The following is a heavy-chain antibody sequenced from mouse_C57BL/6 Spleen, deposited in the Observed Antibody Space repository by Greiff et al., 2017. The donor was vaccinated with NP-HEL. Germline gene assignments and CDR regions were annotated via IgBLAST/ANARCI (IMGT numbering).Heavy chain of an antibody. CDR2: IHPNSGST. Sequence: QVQLQQPGAELVKPGASVKLSCKASGYTFTSYWMHWVKQRPGQGLEWIGMIHPNSGSTNYNEKFKSKATLTVDKSASTAYMQLSSLTSEDSAVYYCARCNGSSYWYFDVWGTGTTVTVSS. CDR3: ARCNGSSYWYFDV. V-gene: IGHV1-64*01. J-gene: IGHJ1*03. D-gene: IGHD1-1*01. CDR1: GYTFTSYW.